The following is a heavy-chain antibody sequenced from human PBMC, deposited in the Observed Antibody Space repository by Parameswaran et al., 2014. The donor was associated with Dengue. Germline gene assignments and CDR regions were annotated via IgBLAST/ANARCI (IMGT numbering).Heavy chain of an antibody. CDR2: IYHSGST. CDR3: ARGSSGWYVEFDY. Sequence: RWIRQPPGKGLEWIGEIYHSGSTNYNPSLKSRVTISVDKSKNQFSLKLSSVTAADTAVYYCARGSSGWYVEFDYWGQGTLVTVSS. J-gene: IGHJ4*02. V-gene: IGHV4-4*02. D-gene: IGHD6-19*01.